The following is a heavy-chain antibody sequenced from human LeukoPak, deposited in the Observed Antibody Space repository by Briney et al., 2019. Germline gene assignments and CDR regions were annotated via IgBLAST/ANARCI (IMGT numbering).Heavy chain of an antibody. V-gene: IGHV4-39*01. J-gene: IGHJ4*02. Sequence: SGTLSLTCTVAGGSMSSSTYYWGWIRQPPGKGLEWIGSIYHSGSTYYNPSLKSRVTISVDTSKNQFSLKLSSVTAADTAVYYCARHLGIQLWFLHYWGQGTLVTVSS. CDR1: GGSMSSSTYY. D-gene: IGHD5-18*01. CDR2: IYHSGST. CDR3: ARHLGIQLWFLHY.